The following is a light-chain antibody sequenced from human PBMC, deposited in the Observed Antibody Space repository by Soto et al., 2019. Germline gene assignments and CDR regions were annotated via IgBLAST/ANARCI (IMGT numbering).Light chain of an antibody. Sequence: EIVLTQSPGTLSLSPGERATLSCRASQSVSSSYLAWYQQKPGQAPRLLIYGASSRATGIPDSFSGSGSETDFSLTISRREPEDYAGYYCQQYGSSSWTFGQGTKVEIK. CDR2: GAS. V-gene: IGKV3-20*01. CDR3: QQYGSSSWT. CDR1: QSVSSSY. J-gene: IGKJ1*01.